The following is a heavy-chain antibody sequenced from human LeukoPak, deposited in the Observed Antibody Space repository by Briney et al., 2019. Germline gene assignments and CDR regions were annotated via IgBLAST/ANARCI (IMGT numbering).Heavy chain of an antibody. D-gene: IGHD4-17*01. V-gene: IGHV1-24*01. CDR1: GYTLTELS. Sequence: ASVKVSCKVSGYTLTELSMHWVRQAPGKGLEWMGGFDPEDGETVYAQKFQGRVTMTEDTSTDTAYMELSSLRSEDTAVYYCATGYDYGDYGDYWGQGTLVTVSS. CDR2: FDPEDGET. J-gene: IGHJ4*02. CDR3: ATGYDYGDYGDY.